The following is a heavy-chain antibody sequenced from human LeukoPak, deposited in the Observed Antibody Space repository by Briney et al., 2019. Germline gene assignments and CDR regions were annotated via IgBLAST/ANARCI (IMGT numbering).Heavy chain of an antibody. D-gene: IGHD6-13*01. V-gene: IGHV1-8*01. J-gene: IGHJ6*02. CDR2: MNPNSGNT. Sequence: ASVKVSCKASGYTFTSYDINRVRQATGQGLEWMGWMNPNSGNTGYAQKFQGRVTMTRNTSISTAYMELSSLRSEDTAVYYCARVGVAAAGTGNYYYGMDVWGQGTTVTVSS. CDR3: ARVGVAAAGTGNYYYGMDV. CDR1: GYTFTSYD.